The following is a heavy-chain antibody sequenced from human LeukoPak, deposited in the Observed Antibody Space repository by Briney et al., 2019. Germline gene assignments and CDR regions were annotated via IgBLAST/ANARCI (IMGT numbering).Heavy chain of an antibody. J-gene: IGHJ3*02. CDR1: GFTFSSYW. Sequence: PGGSLRLSCAASGFTFSSYWMSWVRQAPGKGLEWVANIKQDGSEKYYADSVKGRFTISRDNSKNTLYLQMNSLRAEDTAVYYCARDGVAGAGGAPGAFDAFDIWGQGTMVTVSS. D-gene: IGHD6-19*01. CDR2: IKQDGSEK. CDR3: ARDGVAGAGGAPGAFDAFDI. V-gene: IGHV3-7*01.